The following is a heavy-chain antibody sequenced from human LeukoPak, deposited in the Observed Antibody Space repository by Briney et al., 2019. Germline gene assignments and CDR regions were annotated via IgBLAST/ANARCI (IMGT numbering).Heavy chain of an antibody. Sequence: PGGSLRLSCAASGFTFSSYGMHWVRQAPGKGLEWVAVISYDGSNEYYADSVKGRFTISRDNSKNTLYLQMSSLRAEDTAVYYCARELEAFDIWGQGTMVTVSS. D-gene: IGHD5-24*01. CDR2: ISYDGSNE. J-gene: IGHJ3*02. CDR3: ARELEAFDI. CDR1: GFTFSSYG. V-gene: IGHV3-30*03.